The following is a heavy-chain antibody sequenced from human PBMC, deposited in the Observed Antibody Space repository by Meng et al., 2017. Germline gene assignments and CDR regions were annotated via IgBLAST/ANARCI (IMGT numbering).Heavy chain of an antibody. CDR2: IDYGGST. CDR1: GDFVTCGSYY. D-gene: IGHD2-2*01. Sequence: QVPLPESGRGLVRPSETFSLTCCVSGDFVTCGSYYWSWIRQPPGKGLEWIVIIDYGGSTSYNPALRSRVTISVDTSNNQFSLKLSSVTAADTAVFYCARTSGDYHFDYWGQGTLVTVSS. CDR3: ARTSGDYHFDY. V-gene: IGHV4-61*01. J-gene: IGHJ4*02.